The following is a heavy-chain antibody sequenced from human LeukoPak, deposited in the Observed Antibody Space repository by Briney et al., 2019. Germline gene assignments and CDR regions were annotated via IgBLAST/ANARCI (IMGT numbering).Heavy chain of an antibody. V-gene: IGHV4-61*02. CDR3: ARDDSSGYRNDAFDI. D-gene: IGHD3-22*01. J-gene: IGHJ3*02. CDR2: IYTSGST. CDR1: GGSISSGSYY. Sequence: KASETLSLTCTVSGGSISSGSYYWSWIRQPAGKGLEWIGRIYTSGSTNYNPSLKSRVTISVDTSKNQFSLKLSSVTAADTAVYYCARDDSSGYRNDAFDIWGQGTMVTVSS.